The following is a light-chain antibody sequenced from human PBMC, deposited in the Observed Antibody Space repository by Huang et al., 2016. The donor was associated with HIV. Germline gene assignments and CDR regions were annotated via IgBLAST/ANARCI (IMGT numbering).Light chain of an antibody. CDR2: GAS. CDR1: QIVRSSY. CDR3: QQYGSSPGT. V-gene: IGKV3-20*01. J-gene: IGKJ1*01. Sequence: EIVLTQSPGTLSLSPVERATLSCRASQIVRSSYLDWYQQKPGQAPRILIYGASSRATGIPDRFSGSGSGTDFSLTISRLEPEDFAVYYCQQYGSSPGTFGQGTKVEIK.